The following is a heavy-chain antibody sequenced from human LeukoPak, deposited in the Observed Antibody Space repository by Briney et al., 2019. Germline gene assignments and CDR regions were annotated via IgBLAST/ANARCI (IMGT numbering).Heavy chain of an antibody. Sequence: GASVKVSCKASGYTFTSYDINWVRQATGQGLEWMGGIIPIFGTANYAQKFQGRVTITADESTSTAYMELSSLRSEDTAVYYCARDLVVPAAMGTHDAFDIWGQGTMVTVSS. D-gene: IGHD2-2*01. J-gene: IGHJ3*02. CDR3: ARDLVVPAAMGTHDAFDI. CDR1: GYTFTSYD. CDR2: IIPIFGTA. V-gene: IGHV1-69*13.